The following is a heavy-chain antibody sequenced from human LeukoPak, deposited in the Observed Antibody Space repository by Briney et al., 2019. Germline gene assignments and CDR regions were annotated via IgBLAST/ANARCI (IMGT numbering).Heavy chain of an antibody. V-gene: IGHV3-23*01. D-gene: IGHD3-16*02. Sequence: GGSLRLSCAASGFTFSSYAMSCVRQAPGKGLEWVSTISGGGGSTYYADSVKGRFTISRDNSKNSLYLQMNSLRAEDTAVYYCARGGYDYVWRSYRYYYYGMDVWGQGTTVTVSS. CDR1: GFTFSSYA. J-gene: IGHJ6*02. CDR3: ARGGYDYVWRSYRYYYYGMDV. CDR2: ISGGGGST.